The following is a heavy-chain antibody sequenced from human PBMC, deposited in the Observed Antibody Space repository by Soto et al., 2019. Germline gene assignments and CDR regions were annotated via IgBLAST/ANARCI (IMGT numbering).Heavy chain of an antibody. D-gene: IGHD2-15*01. CDR3: ARRSAATTYYYYGMDV. Sequence: TSETLSLTCTVSGGSISSGGYYWSWIRQHPGKGLEWIGYIYYSGSTYYNPSLKGRVTISVDTSKNQFSLKLSSVTAADTAVYYCARRSAATTYYYYGMDVWGQGTTVTVSS. CDR1: GGSISSGGYY. CDR2: IYYSGST. V-gene: IGHV4-31*03. J-gene: IGHJ6*02.